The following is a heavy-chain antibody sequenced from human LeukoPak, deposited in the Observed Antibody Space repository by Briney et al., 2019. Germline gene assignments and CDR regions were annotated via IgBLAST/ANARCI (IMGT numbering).Heavy chain of an antibody. CDR3: ARETDGYNQRTFDY. D-gene: IGHD5-24*01. CDR1: GGSISSGGYY. V-gene: IGHV4-30-2*01. Sequence: SQTLSHTCTVSGGSISSGGYYWSWIRQPPGKGLEWIGYIYHSGSTYYNPSLKSRVTISVDRSKNQFSLKLSSVTAADTAVYYCARETDGYNQRTFDYWGQGTLVTVSS. CDR2: IYHSGST. J-gene: IGHJ4*02.